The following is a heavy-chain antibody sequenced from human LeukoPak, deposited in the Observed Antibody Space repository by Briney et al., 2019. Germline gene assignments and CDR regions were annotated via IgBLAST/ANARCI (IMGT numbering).Heavy chain of an antibody. J-gene: IGHJ4*02. CDR1: GFTVSSNC. D-gene: IGHD3-10*01. V-gene: IGHV3-53*01. CDR3: ARVDYYGSGSYYYFDY. CDR2: IYSGGST. Sequence: GRSLRLSCAASGFTVSSNCMSWVRQAPGKGLEWVSVIYSGGSTYYADSVKGRFTISRDNSKNTLYLQMNSLRAEDTAVYYCARVDYYGSGSYYYFDYWGQGTLVTVSS.